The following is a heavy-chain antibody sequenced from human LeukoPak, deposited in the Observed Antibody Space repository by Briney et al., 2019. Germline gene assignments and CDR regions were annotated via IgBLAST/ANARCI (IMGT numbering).Heavy chain of an antibody. V-gene: IGHV4-31*03. CDR1: GGSISSGGYY. J-gene: IGHJ5*02. CDR2: IYYSGST. CDR3: ARMGRPKTFDP. D-gene: IGHD1-26*01. Sequence: SETLSLTCTVSGGSISSGGYYWSWIRQHPGKGLEWIGYIYYSGSTYYNPSLKSRVTISVDTSKNQFSLKLSSVTAADTAVYYCARMGRPKTFDPWGQGTLVTASS.